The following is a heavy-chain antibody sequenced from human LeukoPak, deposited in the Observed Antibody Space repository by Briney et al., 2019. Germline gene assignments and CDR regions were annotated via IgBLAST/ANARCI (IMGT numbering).Heavy chain of an antibody. J-gene: IGHJ5*02. CDR1: GFTFSSYE. D-gene: IGHD1-1*01. CDR2: ISSSGSTI. CDR3: ARSAGTWFDP. Sequence: GGSLRLSCAASGFTFSSYEMNWVRQAPGKGLEWVSYISSSGSTIYYADSVKGRFTISRENAKNSLSLQMNSLRVEDTAVYYCARSAGTWFDPWGQGTLVTVSS. V-gene: IGHV3-48*03.